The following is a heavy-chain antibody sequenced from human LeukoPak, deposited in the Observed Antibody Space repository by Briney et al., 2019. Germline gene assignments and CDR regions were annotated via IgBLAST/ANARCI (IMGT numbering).Heavy chain of an antibody. CDR2: ISGSGGTT. V-gene: IGHV3-23*01. Sequence: GGSLRLSCAASGFTFNSYTMSWVRQAPGKGLEWVSAISGSGGTTYYADSVKGRFTISRDNSKNTLYLQMSSLRAEDTAVYYCAKAGTVLRFLEWLLYHDYWGQGTLVTVSS. D-gene: IGHD3-3*01. CDR1: GFTFNSYT. J-gene: IGHJ4*02. CDR3: AKAGTVLRFLEWLLYHDY.